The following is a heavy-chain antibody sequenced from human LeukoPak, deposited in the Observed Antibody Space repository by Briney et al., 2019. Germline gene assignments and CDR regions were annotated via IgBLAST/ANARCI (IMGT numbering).Heavy chain of an antibody. CDR2: IKQDGSEN. CDR1: GFTFSSYA. J-gene: IGHJ4*02. Sequence: GGSLRLSCAASGFTFSSYAMNWVRQAPGKGLEWVANIKQDGSENYYVDSVKGRFTISRDNAKNSLYLHMNSLKVEDTAVYYCARDYDPFDYWGQGTLVTVSS. V-gene: IGHV3-7*04. D-gene: IGHD5-12*01. CDR3: ARDYDPFDY.